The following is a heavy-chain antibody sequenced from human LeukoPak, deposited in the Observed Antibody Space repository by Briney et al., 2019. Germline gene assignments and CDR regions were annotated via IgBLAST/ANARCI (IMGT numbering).Heavy chain of an antibody. CDR2: IKKDGSEM. CDR1: GFTSSSYW. V-gene: IGHV3-7*01. Sequence: GGSLRLSCAASGFTSSSYWMHWVRQAPGKGLEWVANIKKDGSEMYYVDSVKGRFTISRDNAKNSLYLQMNSLRADDTAVYHCARQETSSYNGAFDIWGQGTMVTVSS. J-gene: IGHJ3*02. D-gene: IGHD1-26*01. CDR3: ARQETSSYNGAFDI.